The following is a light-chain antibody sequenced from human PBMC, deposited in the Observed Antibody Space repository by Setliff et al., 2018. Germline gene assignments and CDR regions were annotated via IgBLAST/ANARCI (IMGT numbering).Light chain of an antibody. Sequence: QSALTQPPSASGSPGQSVTISCTGTGGLVGGYNYVSWYQQHPGKAPRLIIYEVTKRPSGVPDRFSGSNSGNTASLTVSGLQAEDEADYYCTFYSGSINFFFGSGTKVTVL. CDR1: GGLVGGYNY. CDR3: TFYSGSINFF. CDR2: EVT. J-gene: IGLJ1*01. V-gene: IGLV2-8*01.